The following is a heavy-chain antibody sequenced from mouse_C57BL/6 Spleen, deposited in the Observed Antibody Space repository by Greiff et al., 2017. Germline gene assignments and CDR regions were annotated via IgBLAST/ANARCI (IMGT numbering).Heavy chain of an antibody. CDR3: ARHYYYGSSGYFDY. Sequence: EVKVVESGGGLVKPGGSLKLSCAASGFTFSSYTMSWVRQTTEKRLEWVATISGGGGNTYYPDSVKGRFTISRDNAKNTLYLQMSSLRSEDTALYYCARHYYYGSSGYFDYWGQGTTLTVSS. CDR1: GFTFSSYT. D-gene: IGHD1-1*01. CDR2: ISGGGGNT. J-gene: IGHJ2*01. V-gene: IGHV5-9*01.